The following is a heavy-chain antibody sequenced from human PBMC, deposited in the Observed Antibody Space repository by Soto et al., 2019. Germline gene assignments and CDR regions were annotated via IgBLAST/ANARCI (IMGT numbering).Heavy chain of an antibody. Sequence: GGSLRLSCAASGFTFSSYGMHWVRQAPGKGLEWVAVIWYDGSNKYYADSVKGRFTISRDNSKNTLYLQMNSLRAEDTAVYYCARDYSTMTYGMDVWGQGTTVTVSS. D-gene: IGHD3-22*01. CDR2: IWYDGSNK. J-gene: IGHJ6*02. CDR3: ARDYSTMTYGMDV. CDR1: GFTFSSYG. V-gene: IGHV3-33*01.